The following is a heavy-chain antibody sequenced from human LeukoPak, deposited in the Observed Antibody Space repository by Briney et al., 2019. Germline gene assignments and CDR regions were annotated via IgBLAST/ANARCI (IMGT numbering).Heavy chain of an antibody. CDR3: ARVADSYSSSEEAFDI. D-gene: IGHD6-13*01. CDR2: INSDGSST. CDR1: GFTFSSYA. V-gene: IGHV3-74*01. Sequence: PGGSLRLSCAAFGFTFSSYAMGWVRQAPGKGLVWVSRINSDGSSTSYADSVKGRFTISRDNAKNTLYLQMNSLRAEDTAVYYCARVADSYSSSEEAFDIWGQGTMVTVSS. J-gene: IGHJ3*02.